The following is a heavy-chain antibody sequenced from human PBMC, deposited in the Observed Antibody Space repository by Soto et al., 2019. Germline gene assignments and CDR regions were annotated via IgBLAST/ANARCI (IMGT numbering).Heavy chain of an antibody. Sequence: GGSLRPPGAPAARSLRIYAMSWVREGPGKGLEWVSCIRGSGGSTYYAASVKGRFTISGDNSKNTLYLQMNSLTAEPIAVYYCAKDFLGSSYWSTSFDSWGQGTGGTVS. CDR1: ARSLRIYA. CDR3: AKDFLGSSYWSTSFDS. J-gene: IGHJ4*02. V-gene: IGHV3-23*01. CDR2: IRGSGGST. D-gene: IGHD3-9*01.